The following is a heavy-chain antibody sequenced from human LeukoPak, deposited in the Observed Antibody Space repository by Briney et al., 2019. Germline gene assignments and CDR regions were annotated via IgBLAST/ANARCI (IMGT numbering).Heavy chain of an antibody. CDR3: VTGRTYHMF. J-gene: IGHJ4*02. D-gene: IGHD3-16*02. V-gene: IGHV3-7*05. CDR1: GFTFSNYW. Sequence: QPGGSLRLSCAASGFTFSNYWMSWVRQPPGKWLEWVANIQQDGTGKYYVDSVKGRFTISRDNAKNSLSLQMNSLRAEDTAVYYCVTGRTYHMFWGQGTLVTVSS. CDR2: IQQDGTGK.